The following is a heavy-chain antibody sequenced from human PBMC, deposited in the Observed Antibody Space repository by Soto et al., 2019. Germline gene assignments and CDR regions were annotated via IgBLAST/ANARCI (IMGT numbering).Heavy chain of an antibody. Sequence: ASVKVSCKASGGTFSSYAISWVRQAPGQGLEWMGGIIPIFGTANYAQKFQGRVTITADESTSTAYMELNSLRSEDTAVYYCARGPYPELSYDSSGYYSGAFDIWGQGTMVTVSS. J-gene: IGHJ3*02. CDR1: GGTFSSYA. D-gene: IGHD3-22*01. CDR3: ARGPYPELSYDSSGYYSGAFDI. CDR2: IIPIFGTA. V-gene: IGHV1-69*13.